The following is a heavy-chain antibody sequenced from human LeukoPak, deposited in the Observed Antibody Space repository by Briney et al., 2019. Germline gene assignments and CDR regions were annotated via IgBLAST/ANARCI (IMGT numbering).Heavy chain of an antibody. CDR2: MYYSGST. Sequence: SETLSLTCTVSGGSVSSSSYYWGWIRQPPGKGLEWIGSMYYSGSTYYSPSLKSRVTISVDTSEKQFSLKLSSVTAADTAVYYCARQGFDGTVDQTNYYYGMDVWGQGTTVTVSS. J-gene: IGHJ6*02. CDR3: ARQGFDGTVDQTNYYYGMDV. V-gene: IGHV4-39*01. D-gene: IGHD4-17*01. CDR1: GGSVSSSSYY.